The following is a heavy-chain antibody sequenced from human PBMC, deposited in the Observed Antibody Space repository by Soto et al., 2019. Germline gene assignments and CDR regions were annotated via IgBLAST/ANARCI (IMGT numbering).Heavy chain of an antibody. J-gene: IGHJ5*02. V-gene: IGHV1-2*04. CDR1: GYTFTGYY. Sequence: QVQLVQSGAEVKKPGASVKVSCKASGYTFTGYYMHWVRQAPGQGLEWMGWINPNSGGTNYAQKFQGWVTMTRDTSISTAYMELSRLRSDGTAVYYCARGGGSDSTTGFGNWFDPWGQGTLVTVSS. D-gene: IGHD3-16*01. CDR2: INPNSGGT. CDR3: ARGGGSDSTTGFGNWFDP.